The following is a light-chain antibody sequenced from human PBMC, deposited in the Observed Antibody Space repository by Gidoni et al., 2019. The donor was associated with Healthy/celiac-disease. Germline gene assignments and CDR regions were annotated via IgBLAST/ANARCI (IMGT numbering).Light chain of an antibody. J-gene: IGKJ1*01. CDR2: AAS. CDR1: QSISSY. CDR3: QQSYSTLGT. Sequence: IQMTQSPSSLSASVGDRVTITCRASQSISSYLNLYQQKPGKAPKLLIYAASSLQSGVPSRFSGSGSGTDFTLTISSLQPEDFATYYCQQSYSTLGTFGQGTKVEIK. V-gene: IGKV1-39*01.